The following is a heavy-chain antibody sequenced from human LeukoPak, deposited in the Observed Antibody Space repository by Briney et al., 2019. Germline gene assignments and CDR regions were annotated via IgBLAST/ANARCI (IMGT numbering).Heavy chain of an antibody. D-gene: IGHD5-24*01. CDR2: IYYSGST. CDR1: GGSISSGDYY. J-gene: IGHJ4*02. Sequence: SQTLSLTCTVSGGSISSGDYYWSWIRQPPGKGLEWIGYIYYSGSTYYNPSLKSRVTISVDTSKNQFSLKLSPVTAADTAVYYCARAESEMATIISFDYWGQGTLVTVSS. V-gene: IGHV4-30-4*01. CDR3: ARAESEMATIISFDY.